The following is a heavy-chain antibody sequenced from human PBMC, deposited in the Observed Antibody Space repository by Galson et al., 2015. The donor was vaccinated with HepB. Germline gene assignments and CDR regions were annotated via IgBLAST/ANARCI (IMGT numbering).Heavy chain of an antibody. V-gene: IGHV3-21*01. Sequence: SLRLSCAGSGFIFTNYNMNWVRQAPGKGLEWVASISTTSDYTYYADSVKGRFTISRDNAKNSLYLQMNSLRSEDTAMYYCVRDAPLGTPSDYWGQGTLVTVSS. CDR3: VRDAPLGTPSDY. J-gene: IGHJ4*02. CDR2: ISTTSDYT. CDR1: GFIFTNYN. D-gene: IGHD7-27*01.